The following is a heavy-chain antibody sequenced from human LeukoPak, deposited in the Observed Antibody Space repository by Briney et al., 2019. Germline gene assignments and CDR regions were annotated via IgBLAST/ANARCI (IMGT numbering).Heavy chain of an antibody. J-gene: IGHJ2*01. CDR3: ARVYYSSSYDYWYFDL. D-gene: IGHD6-13*01. V-gene: IGHV4-39*07. CDR2: IYYSGST. Sequence: PSETLSLTCTVSGGSISSSTYYWGWLRQPPGKGLEWIGGIYYSGSTYYNPSLKSRVTISVDTSKNQFSLKLSSVTAADTAVYYCARVYYSSSYDYWYFDLWGRGTLVTVSS. CDR1: GGSISSSTYY.